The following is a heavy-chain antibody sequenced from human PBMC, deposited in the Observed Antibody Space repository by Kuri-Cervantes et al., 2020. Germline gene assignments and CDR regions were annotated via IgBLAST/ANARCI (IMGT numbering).Heavy chain of an antibody. CDR1: GYTFTSYG. CDR2: ISAYNGNT. V-gene: IGHV1-18*01. Sequence: ASVKVSCKASGYTFTSYGISWVRQAPGQGLEWMGWISAYNGNTNYAQKLQGRVTMTTDTSTSTAYMELRSLRSDDTAVYYCATGPAYCSSTSCLSFDYWGQGTLVTVSS. J-gene: IGHJ4*02. CDR3: ATGPAYCSSTSCLSFDY. D-gene: IGHD2-2*01.